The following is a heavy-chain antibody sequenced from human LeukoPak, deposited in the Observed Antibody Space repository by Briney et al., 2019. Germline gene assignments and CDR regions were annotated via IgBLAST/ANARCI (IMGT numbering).Heavy chain of an antibody. V-gene: IGHV3-53*01. CDR1: GFTVSSNY. CDR3: ARNEWVGDVGYDY. CDR2: IYSGGST. J-gene: IGHJ4*02. D-gene: IGHD3-10*01. Sequence: GGSLRLSCATSGFTVSSNYMSWVRQAPGKGLEWVSVIYSGGSTYYADSVKGRFTISRDNSKNTLYLQMNSLRAEDTAVYYCARNEWVGDVGYDYWGQGTLVTVSS.